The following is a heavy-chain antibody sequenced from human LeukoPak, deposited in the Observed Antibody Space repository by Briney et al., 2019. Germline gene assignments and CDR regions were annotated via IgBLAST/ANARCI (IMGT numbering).Heavy chain of an antibody. V-gene: IGHV3-30*18. CDR1: GFTFSSYG. Sequence: GGSLRLSCAASGFTFSSYGMHWVRQAPGKGLEWVAVISYDGSNKYYADSVKGRFTISRDNSKNTLYLQMNCLRAEDTAVYYCAKDLYGGNPGGGFDYWGQGTLVTVSS. D-gene: IGHD4-23*01. J-gene: IGHJ4*02. CDR2: ISYDGSNK. CDR3: AKDLYGGNPGGGFDY.